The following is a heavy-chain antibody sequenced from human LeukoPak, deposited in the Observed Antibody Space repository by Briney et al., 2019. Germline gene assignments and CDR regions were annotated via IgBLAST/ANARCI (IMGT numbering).Heavy chain of an antibody. CDR2: ISSSSSTI. Sequence: GGSLRLSCAASGFTFSSYSMNWVRQAPGKGLEWVSYISSSSSTIYYADSVKGRFTISRDNAKNSLYLQMNSLRAEDTAVYYCAKGGQWLVQYYYYMDVWGKGTTVTVSS. J-gene: IGHJ6*03. CDR1: GFTFSSYS. V-gene: IGHV3-48*01. D-gene: IGHD6-19*01. CDR3: AKGGQWLVQYYYYMDV.